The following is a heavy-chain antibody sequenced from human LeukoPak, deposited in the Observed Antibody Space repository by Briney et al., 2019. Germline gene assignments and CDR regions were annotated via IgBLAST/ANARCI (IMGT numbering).Heavy chain of an antibody. D-gene: IGHD1-26*01. J-gene: IGHJ3*02. CDR3: ARWVGAVAFDI. CDR1: GGSIGSSSYY. V-gene: IGHV4-39*01. CDR2: IYYSGST. Sequence: SETLSLTCTVSGGSIGSSSYYWGWIRQPPGEGLEWIGSIYYSGSTYYNPSLKSRVTISVDTSKNQFSLKLSSVTAADTAVYYCARWVGAVAFDIWGQGTMVTVSS.